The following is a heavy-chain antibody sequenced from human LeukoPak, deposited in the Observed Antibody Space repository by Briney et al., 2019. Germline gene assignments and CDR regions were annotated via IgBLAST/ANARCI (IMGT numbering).Heavy chain of an antibody. D-gene: IGHD5-18*01. V-gene: IGHV4-30-4*08. J-gene: IGHJ4*02. CDR3: ARGWGYSSGNSGIYYFDY. CDR1: GDSISSGDYY. CDR2: ISYSGST. Sequence: PSETLSLTCTVSGDSISSGDYYWSWIRQPPGKGLEWIGYISYSGSTYYNSSLKSRVTISVDTSKNQFSLKLSSVTAADTAVYYCARGWGYSSGNSGIYYFDYWGQGTPVTVSS.